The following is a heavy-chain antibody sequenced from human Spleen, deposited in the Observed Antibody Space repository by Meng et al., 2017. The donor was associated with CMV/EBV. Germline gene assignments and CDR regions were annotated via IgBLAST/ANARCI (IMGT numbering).Heavy chain of an antibody. CDR2: INPNGGGT. CDR3: ARRDSGSYYYYGMDV. D-gene: IGHD1-26*01. CDR1: GYTFAGYY. Sequence: ASVKVSCKASGYTFAGYYIHWVRQAPGQGLEWVGWINPNGGGTKFAQKFQGRVTMTRDTSISTAYMELSRLRSDDTAVYYCARRDSGSYYYYGMDVWGQGTTVTISS. J-gene: IGHJ6*02. V-gene: IGHV1-2*02.